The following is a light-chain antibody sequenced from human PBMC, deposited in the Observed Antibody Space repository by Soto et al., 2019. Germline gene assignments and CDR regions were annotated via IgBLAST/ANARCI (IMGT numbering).Light chain of an antibody. CDR3: QLRSNWPPGIT. J-gene: IGKJ5*01. CDR1: QSISTY. CDR2: GAS. Sequence: EIVLTQSPVTLSLSPGERASLSCRASQSISTYLAWYQQKPGQAPRLLIYGASNRATGIPARFSGSGSGTDFTLTISSLEAEDFAVYYCQLRSNWPPGITFGQGRRLEIK. V-gene: IGKV3-11*01.